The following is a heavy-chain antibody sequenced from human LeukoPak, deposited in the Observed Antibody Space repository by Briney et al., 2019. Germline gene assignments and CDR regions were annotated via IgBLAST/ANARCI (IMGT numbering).Heavy chain of an antibody. V-gene: IGHV3-53*01. J-gene: IGHJ4*02. CDR3: ADPSFEF. CDR2: IYNDGST. CDR1: GLTVSSSY. Sequence: PGGSLRLSCAASGLTVSSSYMSWVRQAPGKGLEWVSIIYNDGSTYYADSMKGRFTISRDNAKNTLYLQMSSLRAEDTAVYYCADPSFEFWGQGTLVTVSS.